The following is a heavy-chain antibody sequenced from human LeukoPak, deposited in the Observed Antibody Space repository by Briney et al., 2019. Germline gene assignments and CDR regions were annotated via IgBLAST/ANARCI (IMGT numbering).Heavy chain of an antibody. J-gene: IGHJ4*02. CDR2: IYSGGST. V-gene: IGHV3-53*01. D-gene: IGHD6-19*01. CDR3: ARDISDSSGWYLPSDY. CDR1: GFTVSSNY. Sequence: PGGSLRLSCAASGFTVSSNYMSWVRQAPGKGLEWVSVIYSGGSTYYADSVKGRFTISRDNSKNTLYLQMNSLRAEDTAVYYCARDISDSSGWYLPSDYWGQGTLVTVSS.